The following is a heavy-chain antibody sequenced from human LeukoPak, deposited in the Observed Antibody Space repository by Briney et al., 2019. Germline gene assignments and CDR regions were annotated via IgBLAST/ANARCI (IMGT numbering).Heavy chain of an antibody. CDR1: GFSLSHYW. CDR2: IYPGDAET. V-gene: IGHV5-51*07. CDR3: ARLYAEGPVDV. D-gene: IGHD2/OR15-2a*01. Sequence: GEALKIPCNASGFSLSHYWIGWVHQMPGKGVEWMGSIYPGDAETRYRPAFQGKVTISADKSITTAYLQWSSLNASDSAMYYCARLYAEGPVDVWGQGTLVTVSS. J-gene: IGHJ3*01.